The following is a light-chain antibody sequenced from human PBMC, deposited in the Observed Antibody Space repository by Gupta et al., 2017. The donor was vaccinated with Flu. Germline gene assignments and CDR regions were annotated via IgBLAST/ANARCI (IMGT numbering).Light chain of an antibody. CDR2: AAS. CDR3: QQYGSSPQT. V-gene: IGKV3-20*01. CDR1: QRISSNY. Sequence: EVVLTQSPGTLSLSPGDRATLSCRASQRISSNYLAWYQQKPGQAPRLLIYAASTRATGIPDRFSGSGSGTDFTLTISRLEPEDFAVYSCQQYGSSPQTFGQGTKVEI. J-gene: IGKJ1*01.